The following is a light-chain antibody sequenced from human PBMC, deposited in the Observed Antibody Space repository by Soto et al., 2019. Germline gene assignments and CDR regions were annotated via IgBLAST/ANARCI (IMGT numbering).Light chain of an antibody. CDR1: SSDVGGYKY. V-gene: IGLV2-8*01. CDR2: EIN. J-gene: IGLJ1*01. CDR3: CSYAGTYYV. Sequence: QSVLSXPPSAAGSPGQSVTISCTGTSSDVGGYKYVSWYQQHPGKAPKIIIYEINIRSSGVPDRFWGSKSGNTASLTISGLQAEDEAEYYCCSYAGTYYVFGTGTKVTVL.